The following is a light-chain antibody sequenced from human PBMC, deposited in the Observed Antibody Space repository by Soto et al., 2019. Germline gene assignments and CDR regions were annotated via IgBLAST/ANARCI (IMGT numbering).Light chain of an antibody. J-gene: IGKJ1*01. CDR3: QQYNDYLWT. V-gene: IGKV1-5*01. Sequence: DIQMTQSPSTLSASVGNRVTITCRASQSISSWLAWYQQNPGKAPKLLIYDASSLESGVPSRFSGSGSGTEFTLTISSLQPDDFATYYCQQYNDYLWTFGQGTKVDIK. CDR1: QSISSW. CDR2: DAS.